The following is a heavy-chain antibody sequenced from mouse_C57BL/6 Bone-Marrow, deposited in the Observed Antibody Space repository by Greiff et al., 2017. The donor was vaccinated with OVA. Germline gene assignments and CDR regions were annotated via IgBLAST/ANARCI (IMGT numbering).Heavy chain of an antibody. CDR3: AGGALYYGNYDYFDY. V-gene: IGHV1-66*01. J-gene: IGHJ2*01. D-gene: IGHD2-1*01. CDR2: IYPGSGNT. CDR1: GYSFTSYY. Sequence: VQLQQSGPELVKPGASVKISCKASGYSFTSYYIHWVKQRPGQGLEWIGWIYPGSGNTKYNEKFKGKATLTADTSSSTAYMQLSSLTSEDSAVYYCAGGALYYGNYDYFDYWGQGTTLTVSS.